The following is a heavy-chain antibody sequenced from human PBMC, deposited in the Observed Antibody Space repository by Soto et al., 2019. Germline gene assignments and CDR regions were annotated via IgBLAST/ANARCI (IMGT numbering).Heavy chain of an antibody. CDR2: IYWDDDK. CDR1: GFSLSTSGVG. CDR3: AHRGYGDYVSGFDP. V-gene: IGHV2-5*02. Sequence: QITLKESGPTLVKPTQTLTLTCTFPGFSLSTSGVGVGWIRQRPGKALEWLELIYWDDDKRSSPSLKSRLTITKDTSKNEVVLTMTNMDPVDTATYCCAHRGYGDYVSGFDPWGQGTLVTVSS. J-gene: IGHJ5*02. D-gene: IGHD4-17*01.